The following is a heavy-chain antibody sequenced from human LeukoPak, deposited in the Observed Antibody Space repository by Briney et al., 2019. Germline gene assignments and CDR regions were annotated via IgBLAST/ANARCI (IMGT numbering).Heavy chain of an antibody. CDR3: ARQRREPMVRGPLGYYFDY. CDR1: GYSISSGYY. J-gene: IGHJ4*02. V-gene: IGHV4-38-2*01. D-gene: IGHD3-10*01. Sequence: SSETPSLTCAVSGYSISSGYYWGWIRQPPGKGLEWIGSIYHSGSTYYNPSLKSRVTISVDTSKNQFSLKLSSVTAADTAVYYCARQRREPMVRGPLGYYFDYWGQGTLVTVSS. CDR2: IYHSGST.